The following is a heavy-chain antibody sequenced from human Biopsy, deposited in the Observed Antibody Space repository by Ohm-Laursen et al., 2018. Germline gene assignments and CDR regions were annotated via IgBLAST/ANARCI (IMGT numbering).Heavy chain of an antibody. CDR2: IHHSGST. V-gene: IGHV4-4*09. D-gene: IGHD2-15*01. Sequence: SDTLSLTCTVSGVSTTAYYWSWTRQPPGKGLECIGNIHHSGSTNYNPSLKSRLTISVDTSKNQFSLKLSSVTAADTAVYYCARMDCSGGSCHYYSYGMDVWGQGTTVTVSS. CDR3: ARMDCSGGSCHYYSYGMDV. J-gene: IGHJ6*02. CDR1: GVSTTAYY.